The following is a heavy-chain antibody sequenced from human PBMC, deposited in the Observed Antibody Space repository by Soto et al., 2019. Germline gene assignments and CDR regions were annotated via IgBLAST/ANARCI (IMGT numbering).Heavy chain of an antibody. CDR1: GDSVSSPYY. J-gene: IGHJ4*02. D-gene: IGHD6-19*01. CDR2: VFHTGTT. CDR3: ARSAGWYAVHS. V-gene: IGHV4-4*02. Sequence: QVQLQESGPGRVKPSGTLSLTCGVSGDSVSSPYYWCWVRQPPGKGLEWIGEVFHTGTTSYNPSLSSRVTISMAKSNNQFSLDLSSVTAANTAVYYCARSAGWYAVHSWGPGTLVIVSS.